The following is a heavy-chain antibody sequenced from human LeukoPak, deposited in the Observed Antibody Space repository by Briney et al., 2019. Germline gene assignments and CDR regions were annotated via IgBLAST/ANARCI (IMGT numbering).Heavy chain of an antibody. CDR3: ARDGGGSSGWFDP. V-gene: IGHV4-34*01. J-gene: IGHJ5*02. CDR1: GGSFSGYY. D-gene: IGHD6-6*01. Sequence: PSETLSLTCAVYGGSFSGYYWSWIRQPPGKGLEWIGEINHSGSTNYNPSLKSRVTISVDTSKNQFSLKLSSVTAADTAVYYCARDGGGSSGWFDPWGQGTLVTVSS. CDR2: INHSGST.